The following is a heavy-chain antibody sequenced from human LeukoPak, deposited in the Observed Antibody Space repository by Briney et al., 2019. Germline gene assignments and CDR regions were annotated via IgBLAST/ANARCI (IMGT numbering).Heavy chain of an antibody. Sequence: PGGSLRLSCAASGFTFSSYEMNWVRQAPGKGLEWVSYISSSGSTIYYADSVKGRFTISRDNAKNSLYLQINSLRAEDTAVYYCAREFYGSGSYYSGLLGYWGQGTLVTVSS. D-gene: IGHD3-10*01. CDR3: AREFYGSGSYYSGLLGY. CDR2: ISSSGSTI. V-gene: IGHV3-48*03. J-gene: IGHJ4*02. CDR1: GFTFSSYE.